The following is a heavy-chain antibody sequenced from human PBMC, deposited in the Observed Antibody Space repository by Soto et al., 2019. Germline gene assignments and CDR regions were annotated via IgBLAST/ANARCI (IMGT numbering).Heavy chain of an antibody. CDR2: IYTGGST. J-gene: IGHJ4*02. V-gene: IGHV4-4*07. D-gene: IGHD2-15*01. Sequence: TSETLSLTCTVSGGSISIYYWGWIRQPAGKGLEWIGRIYTGGSTNYNPSLRSRVTMSADTSKNQFSLKMTSVTAADTAVYYCAVDYGGNCFDYWGQGTLVTVSS. CDR3: AVDYGGNCFDY. CDR1: GGSISIYY.